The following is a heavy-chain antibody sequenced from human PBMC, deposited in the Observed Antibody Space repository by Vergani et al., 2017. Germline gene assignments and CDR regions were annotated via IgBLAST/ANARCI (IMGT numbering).Heavy chain of an antibody. J-gene: IGHJ4*02. CDR1: GFTFSASS. CDR3: ARDKGETWCYPVFDY. CDR2: ISPSSYAM. Sequence: EVQLVESGGGSVQPGGSLRLSCAASGFTFSASSMGWVRQAPGKGLEWVSYISPSSYAMYYADSVTGRFNISRDNDENSLYLEMTSLRAEDTAMYHCARDKGETWCYPVFDYWGQGALVTVSS. V-gene: IGHV3-48*04. D-gene: IGHD4/OR15-4a*01.